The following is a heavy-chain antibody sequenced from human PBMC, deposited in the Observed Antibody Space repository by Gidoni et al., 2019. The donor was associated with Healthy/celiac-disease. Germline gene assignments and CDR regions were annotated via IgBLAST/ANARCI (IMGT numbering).Heavy chain of an antibody. Sequence: QVQLQESGPGLVKPSQTLSLTCTVSAGPISSGGYSWSWSRQHPGKGLEWIGYIYYSGSTYYNPSLKSRVTISVDTSKNQFSLKLSSVTAADTAVYYCAREKGDALDYWGQGTLVTVSS. D-gene: IGHD2-21*02. CDR3: AREKGDALDY. J-gene: IGHJ4*02. V-gene: IGHV4-31*03. CDR2: IYYSGST. CDR1: AGPISSGGYS.